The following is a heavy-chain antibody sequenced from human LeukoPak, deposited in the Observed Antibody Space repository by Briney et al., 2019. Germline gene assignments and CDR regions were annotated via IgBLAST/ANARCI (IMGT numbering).Heavy chain of an antibody. CDR2: IKQDGNEK. J-gene: IGHJ4*02. CDR1: GFTFSSCW. D-gene: IGHD3-16*01. V-gene: IGHV3-7*01. CDR3: ARDRPYGGVGDFDY. Sequence: GGSLRLSCAASGFTFSSCWMTWVRQAPGKGLEWVANIKQDGNEKYYVDSVKGRFSISRDNAKNSVYLQMNSLRAEDTAVYYCARDRPYGGVGDFDYWGQGTLVTVSS.